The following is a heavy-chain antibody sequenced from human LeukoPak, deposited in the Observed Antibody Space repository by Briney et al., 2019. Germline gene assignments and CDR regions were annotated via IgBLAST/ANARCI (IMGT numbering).Heavy chain of an antibody. V-gene: IGHV3-7*01. J-gene: IGHJ6*04. CDR1: GFTISNYW. Sequence: PGGSLRLSCVVSGFTISNYWMTWARQAPGKGLEWVANIKEDGSEKYYVGSLKGRFTISRDNARNSLYLQMNSLRVEDTAVYYCARARVDVWGRGTTVTVSS. CDR2: IKEDGSEK. CDR3: ARARVDV.